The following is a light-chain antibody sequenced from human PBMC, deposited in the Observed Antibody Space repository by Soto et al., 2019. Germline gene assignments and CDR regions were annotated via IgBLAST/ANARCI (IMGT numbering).Light chain of an antibody. CDR2: DVS. V-gene: IGLV2-11*01. CDR1: SSDVGGYNY. Sequence: QSALTQPRSVSGSPGQSVTISCTGTSSDVGGYNYVSWYQQHPGKAPKLMIYDVSTPPSGVPDRFSGSKSGNTASLTISGLQAEDEAYYYCCSYAGTYTHVFGTGTKVAVL. J-gene: IGLJ1*01. CDR3: CSYAGTYTHV.